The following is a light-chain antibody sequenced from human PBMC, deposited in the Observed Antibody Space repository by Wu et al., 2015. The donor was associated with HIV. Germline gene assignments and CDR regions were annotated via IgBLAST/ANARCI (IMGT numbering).Light chain of an antibody. CDR2: GAS. Sequence: EIVLTQSPDTLSLSPGERATLSCRASQSVSGTYLAWYQQRPGQAPRLLIYGASSGGTGIPDRFSGSGSGTDFTLTISRLEPEDFAVYYCQFFGSSSWTFGQGTKVEIK. J-gene: IGKJ1*01. CDR3: QFFGSSSWT. CDR1: QSVSGTY. V-gene: IGKV3-20*01.